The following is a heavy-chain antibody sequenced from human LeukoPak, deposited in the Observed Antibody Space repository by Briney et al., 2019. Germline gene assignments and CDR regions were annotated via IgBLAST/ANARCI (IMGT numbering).Heavy chain of an antibody. J-gene: IGHJ3*02. CDR3: ARSSSAAFDI. CDR2: MNQYGSEK. D-gene: IGHD6-6*01. V-gene: IGHV3-7*01. CDR1: GFTLSSYW. Sequence: GGSLRLSCEPSGFTLSSYWMSCVRQAPGKGLEWVVNMNQYGSEKYYVDSVKGRFTISRDNAKNSLYLQMNSLRAEDTAVYYCARSSSAAFDIWGQGTVVTVSS.